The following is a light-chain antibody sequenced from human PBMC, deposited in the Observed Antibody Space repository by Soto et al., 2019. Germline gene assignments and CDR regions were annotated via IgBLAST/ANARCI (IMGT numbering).Light chain of an antibody. V-gene: IGKV3-20*01. J-gene: IGKJ1*01. CDR2: GAS. CDR3: QQYGSSPQT. CDR1: QSVSSNH. Sequence: SVWTQSPGTLSLSPGERATLSCRASQSVSSNHLAWYQQKRGQPPRLLIYGASSRATGTPGRFSGSGSGTDFTLTITRLEPEDFAVYYCQQYGSSPQTFGQGTKVDIK.